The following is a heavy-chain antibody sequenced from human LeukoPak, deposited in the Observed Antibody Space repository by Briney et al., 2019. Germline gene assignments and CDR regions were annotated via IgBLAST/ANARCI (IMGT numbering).Heavy chain of an antibody. D-gene: IGHD6-13*01. Sequence: GASVKVSCKVSGYTLTELSMHWVRQAPGKGLEWMGGFDPEDGETIYAQKFQGRVTVTEDTSTDTAYMELSSLRSEDTAVYYCATVPWGGWQLGEYYFDYWGQGTLVTVSS. V-gene: IGHV1-24*01. CDR1: GYTLTELS. CDR3: ATVPWGGWQLGEYYFDY. J-gene: IGHJ4*02. CDR2: FDPEDGET.